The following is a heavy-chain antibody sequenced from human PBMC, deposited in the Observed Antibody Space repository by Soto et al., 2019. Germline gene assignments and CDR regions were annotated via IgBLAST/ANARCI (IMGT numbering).Heavy chain of an antibody. D-gene: IGHD2-2*01. J-gene: IGHJ4*02. Sequence: GSLRLSCAASGFTFSGDWRHWVRQGAGKGLVWVSRINMDGSSTNYADSVKGRFTISRDNAKNTLYLQMNSLRVDDTAVYYCARGPRGLYHHDYWGQGALVTVSS. CDR1: GFTFSGDW. V-gene: IGHV3-74*01. CDR2: INMDGSST. CDR3: ARGPRGLYHHDY.